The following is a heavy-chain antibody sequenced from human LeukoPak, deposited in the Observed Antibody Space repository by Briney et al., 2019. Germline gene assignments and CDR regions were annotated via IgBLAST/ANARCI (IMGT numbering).Heavy chain of an antibody. V-gene: IGHV4-39*07. Sequence: SETLSLTCTVSGGSISSSSYYWGWIRQPPGKGLEWIGSIYYSGSTYYNPSLKSRVTISVDTSKNQFSLKLSSVTAADTAVYYCARDREVGSNWGYYYYYMDVWGKGTTVTVSS. CDR2: IYYSGST. CDR3: ARDREVGSNWGYYYYYMDV. J-gene: IGHJ6*03. D-gene: IGHD7-27*01. CDR1: GGSISSSSYY.